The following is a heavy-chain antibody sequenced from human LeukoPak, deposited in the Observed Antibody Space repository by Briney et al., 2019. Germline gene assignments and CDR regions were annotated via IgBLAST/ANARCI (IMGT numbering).Heavy chain of an antibody. J-gene: IGHJ2*01. CDR3: ASTWIQLEDWYFDL. CDR1: GGSISSSSYY. V-gene: IGHV4-39*01. Sequence: SETLSLTCTVSGGSISSSSYYWGWIRQPPGKGLEWIGSIYYSGSTYYNPSPKSRVTISVDTSKNQFSLKLSSVTAADTAVYYCASTWIQLEDWYFDLWGRGTLVTVSS. CDR2: IYYSGST. D-gene: IGHD5-18*01.